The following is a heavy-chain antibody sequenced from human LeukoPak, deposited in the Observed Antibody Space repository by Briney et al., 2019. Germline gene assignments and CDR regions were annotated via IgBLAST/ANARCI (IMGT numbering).Heavy chain of an antibody. D-gene: IGHD6-6*01. CDR2: IRYDGSNK. V-gene: IGHV3-30*02. Sequence: GGSLRLSCAASGFTFSSYGMHWVRQAPGKGLEWVAFIRYDGSNKYYADSVKGRFTISRDNSKNTLYLQMNSLRAEDTAVYYCATLEYSSSSRWFDPWGQGTLVTVSS. J-gene: IGHJ5*02. CDR3: ATLEYSSSSRWFDP. CDR1: GFTFSSYG.